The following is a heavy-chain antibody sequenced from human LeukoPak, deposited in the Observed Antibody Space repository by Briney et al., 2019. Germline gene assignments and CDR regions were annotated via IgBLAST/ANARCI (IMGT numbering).Heavy chain of an antibody. CDR1: GFALSSSG. CDR2: IMYDGSDK. D-gene: IGHD6-19*01. Sequence: PGGSLRLSCEASGFALSSSGMPWVRQAPGKGLEWVAFIMYDGSDKYYADSVKGRFTISRDNSKNTLYLQMNSLRAEDTAVYYCARDKSSGTYDAFDVWGQGTMVTVSS. J-gene: IGHJ3*01. V-gene: IGHV3-30*02. CDR3: ARDKSSGTYDAFDV.